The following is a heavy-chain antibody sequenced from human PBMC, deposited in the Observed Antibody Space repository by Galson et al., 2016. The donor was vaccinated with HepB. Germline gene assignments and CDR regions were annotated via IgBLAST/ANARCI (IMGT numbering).Heavy chain of an antibody. CDR3: ARRLDTQRRIAGWGWGMDV. J-gene: IGHJ6*02. CDR2: INQDGGEK. CDR1: GFTFRSYW. Sequence: SLRLSCAASGFTFRSYWMSWVRQAPGKGLEWVANINQDGGEKYSVDSVKGRFTISREHGKNSLYLQMSSLRVEDAGVYYRARRLDTQRRIAGWGWGMDVWGQGTTATVS. V-gene: IGHV3-7*01. D-gene: IGHD6-19*01.